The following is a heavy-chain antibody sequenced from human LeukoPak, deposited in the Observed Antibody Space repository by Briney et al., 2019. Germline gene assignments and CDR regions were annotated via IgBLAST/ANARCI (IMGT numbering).Heavy chain of an antibody. CDR1: GGSISSYY. CDR2: IYTSGST. V-gene: IGHV4-4*07. D-gene: IGHD3-10*01. Sequence: KPSETLSLTCTVSGGSISSYYWSWIRQPAGKGLEWIGRIYTSGSTNYNPSLKSRVTMSVDTSKNQFSLKLSSVTAADTAVYYCARDRITMVRGVIITDDAFDIWGRGTMVTVSS. CDR3: ARDRITMVRGVIITDDAFDI. J-gene: IGHJ3*02.